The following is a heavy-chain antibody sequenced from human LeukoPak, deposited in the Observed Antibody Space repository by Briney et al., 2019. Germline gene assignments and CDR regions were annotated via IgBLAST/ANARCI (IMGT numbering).Heavy chain of an antibody. CDR2: ISWNSGSI. CDR3: AKAYSRSGGGIDY. J-gene: IGHJ4*02. CDR1: GFTFDDYA. Sequence: GGSLRLSCAASGFTFDDYAMHWVRQAPGKGLEGVSGISWNSGSIGYADSVKGRFTISRDNAKNSLYLQMNSLRAEDTALYYCAKAYSRSGGGIDYWGQGTLVTVSS. V-gene: IGHV3-9*01. D-gene: IGHD6-6*01.